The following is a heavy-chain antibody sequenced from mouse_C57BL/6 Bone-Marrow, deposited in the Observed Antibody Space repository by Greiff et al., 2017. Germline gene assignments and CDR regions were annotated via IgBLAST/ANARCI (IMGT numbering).Heavy chain of an antibody. V-gene: IGHV5-9-1*02. CDR2: ISSGGDYI. CDR3: TRVDYYGSSYDWFAY. D-gene: IGHD1-1*01. J-gene: IGHJ3*01. Sequence: VMLVESGEGLVKPGGSLKLSCAASGFTFSSYAMSWVRQTPEKRLEWVAYISSGGDYIYYADTVKGRFTISRDNARNTLYLQMSSLKSEDTAMYYCTRVDYYGSSYDWFAYWGQGTLVTVSA. CDR1: GFTFSSYA.